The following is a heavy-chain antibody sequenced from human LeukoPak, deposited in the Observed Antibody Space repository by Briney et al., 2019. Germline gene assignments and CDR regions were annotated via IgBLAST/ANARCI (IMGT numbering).Heavy chain of an antibody. CDR3: AELGITMIGGV. CDR2: IRYDGRNK. V-gene: IGHV3-30*02. CDR1: GFTFSSYG. D-gene: IGHD3-10*02. J-gene: IGHJ6*04. Sequence: GGSLRLSCAASGFTFSSYGMNWVRQAPGKGLEWVAFIRYDGRNKYYADSVKGRFTISRDNAKNSLYLQMNSLRAEDTAVYYCAELGITMIGGVWGKGTTVTISS.